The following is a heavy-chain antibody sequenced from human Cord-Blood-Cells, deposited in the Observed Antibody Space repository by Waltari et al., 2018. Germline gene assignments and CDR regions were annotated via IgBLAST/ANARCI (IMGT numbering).Heavy chain of an antibody. J-gene: IGHJ4*02. D-gene: IGHD4-4*01. V-gene: IGHV4-61*09. CDR2: IYTSGST. Sequence: QVQLQESGPGLVKPSQTLSLTCTVSGGSISSGSYYWSWIRQPAGKGLEWIGYIYTSGSTNYSPSRKSRVTISVDTSKNQFSLKLSSVTAADTAVYYCASYSNYFDYWGQGTLVTVSS. CDR3: ASYSNYFDY. CDR1: GGSISSGSYY.